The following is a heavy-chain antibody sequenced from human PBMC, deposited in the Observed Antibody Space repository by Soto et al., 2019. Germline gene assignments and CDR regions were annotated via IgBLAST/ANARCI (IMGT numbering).Heavy chain of an antibody. CDR2: IYYSGST. Sequence: SETLSLPSTVSGGSIGNSSYCWGWIRQPPGKGLEWIGSIYYSGSTYYNPSLKSRVTISVDTSKNQFSLRLSSVTAADTAVYYCARHVHSSGSGWCAFDMWGQGTMVTVSS. V-gene: IGHV4-39*01. CDR1: GGSIGNSSYC. D-gene: IGHD6-19*01. CDR3: ARHVHSSGSGWCAFDM. J-gene: IGHJ3*02.